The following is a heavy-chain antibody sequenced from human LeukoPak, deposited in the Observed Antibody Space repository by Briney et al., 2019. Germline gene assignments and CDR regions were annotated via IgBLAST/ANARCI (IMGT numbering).Heavy chain of an antibody. CDR1: GGSMSPYY. Sequence: SETLSLTCSVSGGSMSPYYWNWIRQPPGKGLEWIGYQYYSGATDYNPSLKSRVTISVDTSKNQFSLKLSSVTAADTAVYYCARHSSGRGWFDPWGQGTLVTVSS. J-gene: IGHJ5*02. CDR3: ARHSSGRGWFDP. V-gene: IGHV4-59*08. CDR2: QYYSGAT. D-gene: IGHD6-19*01.